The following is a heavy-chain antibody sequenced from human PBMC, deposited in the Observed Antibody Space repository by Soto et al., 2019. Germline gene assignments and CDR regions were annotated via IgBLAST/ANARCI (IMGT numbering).Heavy chain of an antibody. V-gene: IGHV3-30*18. J-gene: IGHJ5*02. CDR2: ISYDGVNK. CDR3: AKARYASGWSGLDT. Sequence: GGFLRLSGASFRFNFSAYGMHWFRHAPGKGLEWVSVISYDGVNKFYSASMEGRLTVSRDNAKNTFYPQMNSLRPADTALYYCAKARYASGWSGLDTWGQGALVTVSS. D-gene: IGHD6-19*01. CDR1: RFNFSAYG.